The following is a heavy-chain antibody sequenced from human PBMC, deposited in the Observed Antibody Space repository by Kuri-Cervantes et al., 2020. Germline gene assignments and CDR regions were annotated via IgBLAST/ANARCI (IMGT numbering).Heavy chain of an antibody. J-gene: IGHJ5*02. CDR2: MNPNSGNT. CDR3: ARQVSSWYWFDP. D-gene: IGHD6-13*01. V-gene: IGHV1-8*02. CDR1: GYTFTSYG. Sequence: ASVKVSCKASGYTFTSYGISWVRQATGQGLEWMGWMNPNSGNTGYAQKFQGRVTMTRNTSISTAYMELSGLRFEDTAVYYCARQVSSWYWFDPWGQGTLVTVSS.